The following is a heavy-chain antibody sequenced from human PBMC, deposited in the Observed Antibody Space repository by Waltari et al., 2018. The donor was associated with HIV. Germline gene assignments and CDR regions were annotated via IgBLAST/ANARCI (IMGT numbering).Heavy chain of an antibody. V-gene: IGHV3-30*04. Sequence: QVQLVESGGGVVQPGRSLRLSCAASGFTFSSYAMHWVRQAPGKGLEWVAVISYDGSNKYYADSVKGRFTISRDNSKNTLYLQMNSLRAEDTAVYYCARDNEEAALYYYYGMDVWGQGTTVTVSS. CDR1: GFTFSSYA. CDR2: ISYDGSNK. J-gene: IGHJ6*02. D-gene: IGHD6-6*01. CDR3: ARDNEEAALYYYYGMDV.